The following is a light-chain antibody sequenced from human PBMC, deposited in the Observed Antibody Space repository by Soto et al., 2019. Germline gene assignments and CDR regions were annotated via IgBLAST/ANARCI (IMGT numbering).Light chain of an antibody. CDR3: QQYDGSPIT. V-gene: IGKV3-20*01. J-gene: IGKJ5*01. Sequence: DRATLSFRASQSVGRSYLAWYQQKPGQAPRLLISSVSKRATGIPDRFSGGGSGTDFTLTISRVEPEDFALYICQQYDGSPITFGQGTRLEIK. CDR1: QSVGRSY. CDR2: SVS.